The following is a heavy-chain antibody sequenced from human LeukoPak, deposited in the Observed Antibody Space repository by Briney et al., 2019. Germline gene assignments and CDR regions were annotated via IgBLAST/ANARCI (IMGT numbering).Heavy chain of an antibody. CDR3: AREGIDYALDY. CDR2: ISGSAVTT. D-gene: IGHD6-13*01. J-gene: IGHJ4*02. Sequence: PGGSLRLSCAASGFTFSSYVMSWVRQAPGKGLEWVSAISGSAVTTYYADSVKGRFTISRDNSKNTLYLQMNSLRAEDTAVYYCAREGIDYALDYWGQGTLVTVSS. V-gene: IGHV3-23*01. CDR1: GFTFSSYV.